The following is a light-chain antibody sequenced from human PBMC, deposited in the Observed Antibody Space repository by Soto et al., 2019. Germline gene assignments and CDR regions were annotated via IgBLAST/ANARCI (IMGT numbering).Light chain of an antibody. J-gene: IGLJ3*02. CDR1: TGPVTSGYF. Sequence: QAVVTQEPTLTVSPGGAVTLTCASSTGPVTSGYFPNWFQQKPGQAPRSLLYSTNNKHSWTPARFSGSLLGGKAALTLSDVRPEDEADYYCLLHSGSLSVFGGGTKLTVL. V-gene: IGLV7-43*01. CDR2: STN. CDR3: LLHSGSLSV.